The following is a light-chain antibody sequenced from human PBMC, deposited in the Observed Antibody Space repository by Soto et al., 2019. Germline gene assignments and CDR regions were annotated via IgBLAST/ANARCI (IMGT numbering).Light chain of an antibody. V-gene: IGLV2-14*01. CDR2: EVS. Sequence: QSVLTQPASVSGSPGQSITISCTGTSSDVGGYDYVSWYQLHPGKAPKLMVFEVSNRPSGVSYRFSGSKSGNTASLTISGLQAEDEADYFCSSYSISTACLFGTGTKGTVL. J-gene: IGLJ1*01. CDR1: SSDVGGYDY. CDR3: SSYSISTACL.